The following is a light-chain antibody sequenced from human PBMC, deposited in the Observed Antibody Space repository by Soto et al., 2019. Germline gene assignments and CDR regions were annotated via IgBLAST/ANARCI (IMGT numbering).Light chain of an antibody. J-gene: IGKJ3*01. CDR3: QRYISYSPIT. CDR1: QSISDW. Sequence: DIQMTQSPSTLSASVGDRVIIICRASQSISDWLAWYQQKPGKAPKLLIYKASRLETGVPSRFSGSGSGTEFTLTISSLQPDDFAAYYCQRYISYSPITFGPGTKLDVK. CDR2: KAS. V-gene: IGKV1-5*03.